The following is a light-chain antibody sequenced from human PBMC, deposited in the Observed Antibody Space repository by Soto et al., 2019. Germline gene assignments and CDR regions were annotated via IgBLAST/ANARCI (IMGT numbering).Light chain of an antibody. CDR1: SSDIGAYNF. J-gene: IGLJ2*01. Sequence: QSVLTQPPSASGSPGQSVTISCTGSSSDIGAYNFVSWYQHHPGKAPKVIISAVYKRPSGVPSRFSGSKSGNTASLTISGLQADDEADYYCSAHAGSNNPLAFGGGTKLTVL. V-gene: IGLV2-8*01. CDR3: SAHAGSNNPLA. CDR2: AVY.